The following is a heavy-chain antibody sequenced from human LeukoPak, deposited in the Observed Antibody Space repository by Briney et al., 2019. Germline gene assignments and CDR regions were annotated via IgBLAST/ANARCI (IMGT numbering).Heavy chain of an antibody. D-gene: IGHD6-13*01. CDR1: GYTFTSYG. CDR3: ATENGVAAAGPRGGDWFDP. Sequence: GASVKVSCKASGYTFTSYGISWVRQAPGQGLEWMGWISAYNGNTNYAQKLQGRVTMTTDTSTSTAYMELSSLRSEDTAVYYCATENGVAAAGPRGGDWFDPWGQGTLVTVSS. CDR2: ISAYNGNT. V-gene: IGHV1-18*01. J-gene: IGHJ5*02.